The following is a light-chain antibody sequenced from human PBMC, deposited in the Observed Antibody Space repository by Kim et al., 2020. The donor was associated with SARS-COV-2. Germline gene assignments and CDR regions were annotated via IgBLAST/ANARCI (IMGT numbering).Light chain of an antibody. J-gene: IGKJ2*01. V-gene: IGKV4-1*01. CDR3: QQYYSTPPYT. CDR1: QSVLYSSNNKNY. Sequence: DIVMTQSPDSLAVSLGERATINCKSSQSVLYSSNNKNYLAWYQQKPGQPPKLLISWASTRESGVPDRFSGSGSGTDFTLTISSLQAEDVAVYYCQQYYSTPPYTFGQGTKLEI. CDR2: WAS.